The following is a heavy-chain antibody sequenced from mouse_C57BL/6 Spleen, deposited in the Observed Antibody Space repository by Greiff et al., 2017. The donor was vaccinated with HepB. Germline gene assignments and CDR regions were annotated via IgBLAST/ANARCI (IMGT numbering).Heavy chain of an antibody. J-gene: IGHJ2*01. V-gene: IGHV3-6*01. D-gene: IGHD1-1*01. Sequence: EVKLVESGPGLVKPSQSLSLTCSVTGYSITSGYYWNWIRQFPGNKLEWMGYISYDGSNNYNPSLKNRISITRDTSKNQFFLKLNSVTTEDTATYYCARGGTTVVPAFDYWGQGTTLTVSS. CDR2: ISYDGSN. CDR3: ARGGTTVVPAFDY. CDR1: GYSITSGYY.